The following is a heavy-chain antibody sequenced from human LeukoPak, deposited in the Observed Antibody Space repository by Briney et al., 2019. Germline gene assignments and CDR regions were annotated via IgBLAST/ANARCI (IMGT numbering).Heavy chain of an antibody. D-gene: IGHD2-15*01. CDR3: ARSKTGPLLGY. V-gene: IGHV4-59*01. J-gene: IGHJ4*02. CDR1: GGSISSYY. CDR2: THYSGST. Sequence: PSETLSLTCTVSGGSISSYYWSWIRQPPGKGLEWIGYTHYSGSTNYNPSLKSRVTISVDTSKNQFSLKLSSVTAADTAVYYCARSKTGPLLGYWGQGTLVTVSS.